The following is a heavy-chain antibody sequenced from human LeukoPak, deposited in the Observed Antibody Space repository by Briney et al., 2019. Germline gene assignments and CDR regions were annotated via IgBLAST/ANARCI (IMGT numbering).Heavy chain of an antibody. CDR3: ARGDTMIVVVISKQGAFDI. V-gene: IGHV4-39*07. D-gene: IGHD3-22*01. J-gene: IGHJ3*02. CDR1: GGSISSYY. Sequence: PSETLSLTCTVSGGSISSYYWGWIRQPPGKGLEWIGSIYYSGSTYYNPSLKSRVTISVDTSKNQFSLKLSSVTAADTAVYYCARGDTMIVVVISKQGAFDIWGQGTMVTVSS. CDR2: IYYSGST.